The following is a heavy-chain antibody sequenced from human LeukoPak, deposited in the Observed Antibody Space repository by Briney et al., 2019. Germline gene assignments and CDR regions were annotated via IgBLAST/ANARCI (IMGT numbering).Heavy chain of an antibody. V-gene: IGHV1-58*02. Sequence: ASVTVSCKASGFTFTSSAMQWVRQARGQRLEWIGWIVVGSGNTNYAQKFQERVTITRDMSTSTAYMELSSLRSEDTAVYYCAADPYSGSYYGYFDYWGQGTLVTVSS. CDR2: IVVGSGNT. D-gene: IGHD1-26*01. CDR3: AADPYSGSYYGYFDY. CDR1: GFTFTSSA. J-gene: IGHJ4*02.